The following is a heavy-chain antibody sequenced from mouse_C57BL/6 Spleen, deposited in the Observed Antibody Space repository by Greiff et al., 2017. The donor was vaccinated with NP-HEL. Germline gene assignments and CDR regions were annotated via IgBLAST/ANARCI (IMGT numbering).Heavy chain of an antibody. Sequence: QVQLQQPGAELVKPGASVKLSCKASGYTFTSYWMQWVKQRPGQGLEWIGEIDPSDSYTNYNQKFKGKATLTVDTSSSTAYMQLSSLTSEDSAVYYCARRGTTVVATDYYAMDYWGQGTSVTVSS. J-gene: IGHJ4*01. CDR3: ARRGTTVVATDYYAMDY. D-gene: IGHD1-1*01. CDR1: GYTFTSYW. V-gene: IGHV1-50*01. CDR2: IDPSDSYT.